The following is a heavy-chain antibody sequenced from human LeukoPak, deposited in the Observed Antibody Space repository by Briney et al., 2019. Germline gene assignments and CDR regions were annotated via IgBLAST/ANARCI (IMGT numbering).Heavy chain of an antibody. D-gene: IGHD1-26*01. Sequence: KPGGSLRLSCAASGFTFSDYYMSWIRQAPGKGLEWVSYISSSCSTIYYADSVKGRFTISRDNAKNSLYLQMNSLRAEDTAVYYCARDLSVGATYYYYYGMDVWGQGTTVTVSS. J-gene: IGHJ6*02. CDR2: ISSSCSTI. CDR3: ARDLSVGATYYYYYGMDV. V-gene: IGHV3-11*01. CDR1: GFTFSDYY.